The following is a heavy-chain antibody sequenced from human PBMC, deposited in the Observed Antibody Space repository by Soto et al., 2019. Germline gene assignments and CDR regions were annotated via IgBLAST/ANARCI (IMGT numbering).Heavy chain of an antibody. J-gene: IGHJ6*04. V-gene: IGHV1-2*04. Sequence: SVKVSCKASGYTFTGYYMHWVRQAPGQGLEWMGWINPNSGGTNYAQKFQGWVTMTRDTSISTAYMELSRLRSDDTAVYYCARGGVATLLVPYDYSYGMDVRGKVRRPPFPQ. CDR2: INPNSGGT. D-gene: IGHD5-12*01. CDR3: ARGGVATLLVPYDYSYGMDV. CDR1: GYTFTGYY.